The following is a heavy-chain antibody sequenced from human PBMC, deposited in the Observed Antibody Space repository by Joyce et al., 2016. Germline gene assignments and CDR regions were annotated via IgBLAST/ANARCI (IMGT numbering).Heavy chain of an antibody. CDR2: ISGSSTFI. V-gene: IGHV3-21*02. CDR3: ARGGLDYDYSMDV. J-gene: IGHJ6*02. Sequence: EAQLVESGGGLVEPGGSLTITCVASGFTFSVSSMSWFRQAPGKGLGGFSAISGSSTFIFYADSVKGRFTVSRDNAKNSLYLQMNSLRAEDTAVYYCARGGLDYDYSMDVWGQGTTVTVS. D-gene: IGHD6-19*01. CDR1: GFTFSVSS.